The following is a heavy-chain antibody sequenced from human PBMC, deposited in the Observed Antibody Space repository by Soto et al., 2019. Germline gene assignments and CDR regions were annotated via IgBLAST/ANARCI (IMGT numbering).Heavy chain of an antibody. V-gene: IGHV3-30*18. Sequence: QVQLVESGGGVVQPGRSLRLSCAASGFTFSSYGMHWVRQAPGKGLEWVAVISYDGSNKYYADSVKGRFTISRDNSKNTLYLQMNSLRAEDTAVYYCAKEWYSGSYWLQHWGQGTLVTVSS. CDR3: AKEWYSGSYWLQH. CDR2: ISYDGSNK. CDR1: GFTFSSYG. J-gene: IGHJ1*01. D-gene: IGHD1-26*01.